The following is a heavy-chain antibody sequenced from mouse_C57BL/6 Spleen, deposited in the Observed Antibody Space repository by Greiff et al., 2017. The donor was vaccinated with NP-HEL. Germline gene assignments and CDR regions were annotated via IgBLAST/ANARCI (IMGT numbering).Heavy chain of an antibody. D-gene: IGHD2-2*01. J-gene: IGHJ3*01. CDR2: ISDGGSYT. CDR3: ARDRGDYAYGFAY. CDR1: GFTFSSYA. Sequence: EVKVVESGGGLVKPGGSLKLSCAASGFTFSSYAMSWVRQTPEKRLEWVATISDGGSYTYYPDNVKGRFTISRDNAKNNLYLQMSHLKAEDTAMYYCARDRGDYAYGFAYWGQGTLVTVAA. V-gene: IGHV5-4*01.